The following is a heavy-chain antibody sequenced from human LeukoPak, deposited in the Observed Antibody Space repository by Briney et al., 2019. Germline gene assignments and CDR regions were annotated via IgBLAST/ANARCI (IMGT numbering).Heavy chain of an antibody. CDR2: IRYDGSNK. J-gene: IGHJ6*03. D-gene: IGHD5-12*01. V-gene: IGHV3-30*02. CDR1: GFTFSSYG. CDR3: AKGGGYEAQYDYDYLDV. Sequence: GGSLRLSCTASGFTFSSYGMYWVRQAPGKGLEWVGFIRYDGSNKYYAASVKGRFTVSRDNSKNTLYLQMKSLRAEDTAVYYCAKGGGYEAQYDYDYLDVWGKGTTVTISS.